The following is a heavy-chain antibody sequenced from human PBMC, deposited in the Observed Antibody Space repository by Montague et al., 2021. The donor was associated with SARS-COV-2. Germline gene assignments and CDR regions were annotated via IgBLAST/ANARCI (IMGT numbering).Heavy chain of an antibody. CDR1: GTSFSCYH. D-gene: IGHD3-10*01. V-gene: IGHV4-34*01. Sequence: SETLSLTCAVTGTSFSCYHSNWTRQPPGNGLEWIGVINHCGSTTYTPSLKSRLTISADTPKNQFSLKLTSVAAADTAVYYCARLRDGVVPSPILGVAPYYPFHYTALWG. CDR2: INHCGST. J-gene: IGHJ6*03. CDR3: ARLRDGVVPSPILGVAPYYPFHYTAL.